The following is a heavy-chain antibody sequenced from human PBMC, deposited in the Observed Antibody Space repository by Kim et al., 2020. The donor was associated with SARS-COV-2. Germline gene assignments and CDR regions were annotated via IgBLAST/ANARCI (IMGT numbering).Heavy chain of an antibody. J-gene: IGHJ4*02. CDR3: ARGSGYDGDYFDY. Sequence: SETLSLTCTVSGGSISSGGYYWSWIRQHPGKGLEWIGYIYYSGSTYYNPSLKSRVTISVDTSKNQFSLKLSSVTAADTAVYYCARGSGYDGDYFDYWGQGTLVTVSP. CDR1: GGSISSGGYY. V-gene: IGHV4-31*03. CDR2: IYYSGST. D-gene: IGHD5-12*01.